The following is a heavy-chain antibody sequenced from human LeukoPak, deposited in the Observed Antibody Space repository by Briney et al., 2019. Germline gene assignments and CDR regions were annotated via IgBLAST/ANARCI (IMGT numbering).Heavy chain of an antibody. Sequence: GGSLRLSCAASKFAFSSYAMSWVRQAPGKGLEWVSSISSSSSYIYYADSVKGRFTISRDNAKNSLYLQMNSLRAEDTAVYYCAREGTAEYFQYWGQGTLVTVSS. V-gene: IGHV3-21*01. CDR3: AREGTAEYFQY. D-gene: IGHD1-1*01. J-gene: IGHJ1*01. CDR2: ISSSSSYI. CDR1: KFAFSSYA.